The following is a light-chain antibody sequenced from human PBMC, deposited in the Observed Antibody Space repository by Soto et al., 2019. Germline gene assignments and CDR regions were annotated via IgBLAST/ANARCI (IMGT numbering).Light chain of an antibody. CDR1: SSNIGEGYD. CDR2: GGN. V-gene: IGLV1-40*01. CDR3: QSYDSSLRGRFV. J-gene: IGLJ1*01. Sequence: QSVLTQPPSVSGAPGQRVSISCTGTSSNIGEGYDVHWYQQFPGAAPKLLIYGGNNRPSGIPDRFSASKSDTSASLTITGLQAEDEADYYYQSYDSSLRGRFVFGSGTKVTVL.